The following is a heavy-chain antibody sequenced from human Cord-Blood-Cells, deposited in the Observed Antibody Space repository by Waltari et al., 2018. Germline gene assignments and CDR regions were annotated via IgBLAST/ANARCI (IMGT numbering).Heavy chain of an antibody. J-gene: IGHJ4*02. Sequence: QLQLQESGPGLVKPSETLSLTCTVSGGSISSSSYYWGWIRQPPGKGLEWIGSIYYSGSTYNTPSLKSRVTISVDTSKNQFSLKLSSVTAADTAVYYCARSLLLHSSGYDFDYWGQGTLVTVSS. CDR1: GGSISSSSYY. D-gene: IGHD3-22*01. CDR3: ARSLLLHSSGYDFDY. CDR2: IYYSGST. V-gene: IGHV4-39*01.